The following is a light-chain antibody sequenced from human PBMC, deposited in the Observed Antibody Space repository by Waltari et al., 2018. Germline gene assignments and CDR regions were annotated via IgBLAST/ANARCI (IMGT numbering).Light chain of an antibody. V-gene: IGKV1-39*01. CDR1: QSISRY. Sequence: DIQMTQSQSSLSASVGDIVTITCRASQSISRYLNWYQQKPGKAPKVLIYATSSLQSGVPSRFSGSGSGTDFTLTITSLQPEDFATYYCQQSYRTPPLTFGGGTKVEIK. J-gene: IGKJ4*01. CDR2: ATS. CDR3: QQSYRTPPLT.